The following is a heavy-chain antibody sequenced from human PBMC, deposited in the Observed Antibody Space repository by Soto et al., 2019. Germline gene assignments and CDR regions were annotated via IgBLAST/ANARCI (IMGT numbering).Heavy chain of an antibody. Sequence: EVQLVESGGGLVKPGGSLRLSCAASGFTFSSYSMNWVRQAPGKGLEWVSSISSSSSYIYYADSVKGRFTISRDNAKNSLYLQMNSLRAEDTAVYYCARDRAAAGTRRWDFDYWGQGTLVTVSS. V-gene: IGHV3-21*01. CDR1: GFTFSSYS. CDR2: ISSSSSYI. J-gene: IGHJ4*02. CDR3: ARDRAAAGTRRWDFDY. D-gene: IGHD6-13*01.